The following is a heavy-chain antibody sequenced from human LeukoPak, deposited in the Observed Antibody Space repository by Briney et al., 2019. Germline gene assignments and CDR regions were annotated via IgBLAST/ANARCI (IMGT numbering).Heavy chain of an antibody. Sequence: GRSLRLSCAASGFPFSTFGMHWVRQAPGKGLEWVAAIAYDGSVKYYPDSLKGRLTISRDNSKNTLYLQMNSLRTEDTAVYSCAKDRTVVGATSFDCWGWEPWSPSPQ. J-gene: IGHJ4*02. CDR3: AKDRTVVGATSFDC. V-gene: IGHV3-30*18. CDR2: IAYDGSVK. CDR1: GFPFSTFG. D-gene: IGHD1-26*01.